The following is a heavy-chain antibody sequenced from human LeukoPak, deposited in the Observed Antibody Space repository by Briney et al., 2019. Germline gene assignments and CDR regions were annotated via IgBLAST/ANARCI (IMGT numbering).Heavy chain of an antibody. D-gene: IGHD6-6*01. CDR3: ARLQSSSSHTSFDY. V-gene: IGHV3-66*01. CDR2: IYSGVST. CDR1: GFTVSSND. Sequence: GGSLRLSCAASGFTVSSNDMSWVRQAPGKGLEWVSVIYSGVSTYYTDSVKGRFTFSRDNSMTTLYLQMNTLRADDTAVYYCARLQSSSSHTSFDYWGQGTLVTVSS. J-gene: IGHJ4*02.